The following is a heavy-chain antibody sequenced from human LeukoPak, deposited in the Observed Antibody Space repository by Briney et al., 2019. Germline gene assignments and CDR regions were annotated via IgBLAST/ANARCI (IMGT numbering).Heavy chain of an antibody. D-gene: IGHD3-10*01. V-gene: IGHV2-70*11. CDR1: GFSLSTDEMS. Sequence: ESGPTLVNPTQTLTLTCTFSGFSLSTDEMSVSWVRQPPGKALEWLARIDWDDDKYYSASLKTRLTISKDPFKRQVVLTMTNMDPVDIATYYCARRLYGSGSSNAFDIWGQGTMVTVSS. CDR2: IDWDDDK. CDR3: ARRLYGSGSSNAFDI. J-gene: IGHJ3*02.